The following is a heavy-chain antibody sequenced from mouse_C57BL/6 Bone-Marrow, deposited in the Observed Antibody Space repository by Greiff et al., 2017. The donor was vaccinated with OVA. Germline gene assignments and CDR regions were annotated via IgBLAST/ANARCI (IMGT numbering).Heavy chain of an antibody. J-gene: IGHJ2*01. Sequence: EVQLKESGGDLVKPGGSLKLSCAASGFTFSSYGMSWVRQTPDKRLEWVATISSGGSYTYYPDSLKGRFTISRDNAKNTLYLQMSSLKSEDTAMYYCARQGYYGSSYFDYWGQGTTLTVSS. D-gene: IGHD1-1*01. CDR3: ARQGYYGSSYFDY. V-gene: IGHV5-6*01. CDR1: GFTFSSYG. CDR2: ISSGGSYT.